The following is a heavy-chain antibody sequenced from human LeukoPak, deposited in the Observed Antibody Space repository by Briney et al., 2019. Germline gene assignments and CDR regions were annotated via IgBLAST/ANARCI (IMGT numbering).Heavy chain of an antibody. CDR3: VKGGWIRGFVVSGDVS. CDR1: GFSFNSYD. D-gene: IGHD3-10*01. CDR2: ISYDDTKK. J-gene: IGHJ5*02. Sequence: GGSLRLSCEASGFSFNSYDIHWVRQAPGEGLEWVAFISYDDTKKHYGDSVRGRFTISRDNSKNTVLLQINRLRVDDTALYYCVKGGWIRGFVVSGDVSWGQGTMVTVSS. V-gene: IGHV3-30*18.